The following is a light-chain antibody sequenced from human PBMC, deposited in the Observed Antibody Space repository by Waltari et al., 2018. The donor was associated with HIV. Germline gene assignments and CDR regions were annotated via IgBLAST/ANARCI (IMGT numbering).Light chain of an antibody. Sequence: QSVLTQPPSASGTPGQRVTISCSGRSSNIGSNTVNWYQQRPGTAPKLLIYSNNQRPSGVPDRFSGAKSGTSASLAISGLQSEDEADYYCAAWDDSLNAPVFGGGTKLTVL. V-gene: IGLV1-44*01. CDR2: SNN. J-gene: IGLJ3*02. CDR1: SSNIGSNT. CDR3: AAWDDSLNAPV.